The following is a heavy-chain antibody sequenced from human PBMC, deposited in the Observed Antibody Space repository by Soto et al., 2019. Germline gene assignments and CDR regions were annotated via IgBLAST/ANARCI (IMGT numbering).Heavy chain of an antibody. J-gene: IGHJ6*03. Sequence: QVQLAQSGPELKKPGASLEVSCRASGSTFSNYGISWVRQVPGQGLEWMAWISVKNGDTNFAQKFQGRLSVTTDTSTSTAHLNLRSLRSDDTAAYYCARLTTLSSPKYRFYYYIDIWGKGTTVTVSS. D-gene: IGHD4-4*01. V-gene: IGHV1-18*01. CDR1: GSTFSNYG. CDR3: ARLTTLSSPKYRFYYYIDI. CDR2: ISVKNGDT.